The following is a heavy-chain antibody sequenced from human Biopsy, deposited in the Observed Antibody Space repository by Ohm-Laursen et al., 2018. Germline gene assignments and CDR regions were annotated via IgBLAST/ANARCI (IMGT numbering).Heavy chain of an antibody. J-gene: IGHJ4*02. CDR1: GFSFTGYY. CDR3: ALQSVAQMKNFDF. V-gene: IGHV1-2*02. D-gene: IGHD6-19*01. Sequence: ASVKVSCNASGFSFTGYYIHWVRQAPGQGLEWMGWISPKSGGTNYAQKFQGNITMTKNTSMSTAYMEMSRLRSDDTAVYYCALQSVAQMKNFDFWGQGTLVTVSS. CDR2: ISPKSGGT.